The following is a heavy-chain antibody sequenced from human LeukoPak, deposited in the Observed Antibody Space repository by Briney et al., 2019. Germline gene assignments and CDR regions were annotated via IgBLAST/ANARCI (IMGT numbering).Heavy chain of an antibody. CDR1: GGSISSYY. D-gene: IGHD3-16*02. CDR3: ARAAPRVTFGGVIRL. J-gene: IGHJ4*02. V-gene: IGHV4-4*07. CDR2: IYPSGST. Sequence: SETLSLTCTVSGGSISSYYWTWIRQPAGKGLEWIGRIYPSGSTNYNPSLKSRVTMSVDTSKNQFSLKLSSVTAADTAVYYCARAAPRVTFGGVIRLWGQGTLVTVSS.